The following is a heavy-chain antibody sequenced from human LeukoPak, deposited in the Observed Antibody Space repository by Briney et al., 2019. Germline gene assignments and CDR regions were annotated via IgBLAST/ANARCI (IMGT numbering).Heavy chain of an antibody. CDR2: ITGSGGST. J-gene: IGHJ4*02. D-gene: IGHD6-19*01. CDR1: GFTFSSYA. V-gene: IGHV3-23*01. Sequence: GGSLRLSCVASGFTFSSYAMTWVRQAPGKGLEWVSAITGSGGSTYYADSMKGRFTISRDNSKNTLYLQMNSLRAEDTAVYYCAKTSGWPYYFDTGAREPWSPSPQ. CDR3: AKTSGWPYYFDT.